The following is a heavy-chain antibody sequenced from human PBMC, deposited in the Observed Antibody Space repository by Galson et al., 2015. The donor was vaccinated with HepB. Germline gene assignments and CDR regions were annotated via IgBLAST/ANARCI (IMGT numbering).Heavy chain of an antibody. CDR3: ARGDYYDSSGYPFHAFDI. V-gene: IGHV3-21*01. J-gene: IGHJ3*02. CDR1: GFTFSRYS. D-gene: IGHD3-22*01. CDR2: ISSSSSYI. Sequence: SLRLSCAASGFTFSRYSMNWVRQAPGKGLEWVSSISSSSSYIYYADSLKGRFTISRDNAKNSLYMQLNRLRAEDTAVYCCARGDYYDSSGYPFHAFDIWGQGTMVTVSS.